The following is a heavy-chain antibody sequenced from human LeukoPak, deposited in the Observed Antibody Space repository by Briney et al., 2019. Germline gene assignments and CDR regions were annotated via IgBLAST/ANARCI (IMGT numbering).Heavy chain of an antibody. J-gene: IGHJ4*02. CDR1: TFTFSSYG. CDR3: ARAPTTVTTFDY. V-gene: IGHV3-23*01. CDR2: ISGSGGST. D-gene: IGHD4-17*01. Sequence: GGSLRLSCGASTFTFSSYGMSWVRQAPGKGLEWVSAISGSGGSTYYADSVKGRFTISRDNSKNSLYLQMNSLRAEDTAVYYCARAPTTVTTFDYWGQGNLVTVSS.